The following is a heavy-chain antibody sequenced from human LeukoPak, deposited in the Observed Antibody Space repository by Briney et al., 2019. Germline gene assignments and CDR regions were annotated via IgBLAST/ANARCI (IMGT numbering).Heavy chain of an antibody. CDR1: GGSISSSSYY. CDR3: ASRERITMIVVVMDFDY. V-gene: IGHV4-39*01. J-gene: IGHJ4*02. CDR2: IYYSGST. D-gene: IGHD3-22*01. Sequence: SETLSLTCTVSGGSISSSSYYWGWIRQPPGKGPEWIGSIYYSGSTYYNPSLKSRVTISVDTSKNQFSLKLSSVTAADTAVYYCASRERITMIVVVMDFDYWGQGTLVTVSS.